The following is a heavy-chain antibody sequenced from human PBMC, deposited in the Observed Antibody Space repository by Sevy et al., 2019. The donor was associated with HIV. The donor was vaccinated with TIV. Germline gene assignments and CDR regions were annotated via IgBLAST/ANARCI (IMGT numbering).Heavy chain of an antibody. CDR1: GFTFSSYA. CDR2: ISGSGGST. Sequence: GGSLRLSCAASGFTFSSYAMSWVRQAPGKGLEWVSAISGSGGSTYYADSVKGRFTISRDNSKNTLYLQMNSLRAEDTAAYYCAKDIAAATVFDYWGQGTLVTVSS. D-gene: IGHD6-13*01. J-gene: IGHJ4*02. CDR3: AKDIAAATVFDY. V-gene: IGHV3-23*01.